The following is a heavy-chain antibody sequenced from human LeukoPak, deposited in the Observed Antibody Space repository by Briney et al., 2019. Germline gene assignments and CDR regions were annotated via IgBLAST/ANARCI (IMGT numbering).Heavy chain of an antibody. CDR3: ARSRITHAFDI. CDR1: GYTFTSYY. CDR2: INPSGGST. D-gene: IGHD3-16*01. V-gene: IGHV1-46*01. Sequence: ASVKVSCKASGYTFTSYYMHWVRQAPGQGLEWMGIINPSGGSTSYAQKFQGRVTMTRDTSTSTVCMELSSLRSEDTAVYYCARSRITHAFDIWGQGTTVTVSS. J-gene: IGHJ3*02.